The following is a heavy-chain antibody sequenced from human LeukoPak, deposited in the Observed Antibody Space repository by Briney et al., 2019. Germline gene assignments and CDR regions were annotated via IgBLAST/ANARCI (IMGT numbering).Heavy chain of an antibody. V-gene: IGHV1-46*01. CDR1: GYTFTSYY. CDR2: INPSGGST. Sequence: RASVKVSCKASGYTFTSYYMHWVRQAPGQGLEWMGIINPSGGSTSYAQKFQGRVTMTRDTSTSTVYMELSSLRSEDTAVYYCATANSNVVPAAKVWFDPWGQGTLVTVSS. CDR3: ATANSNVVPAAKVWFDP. D-gene: IGHD2-2*01. J-gene: IGHJ5*02.